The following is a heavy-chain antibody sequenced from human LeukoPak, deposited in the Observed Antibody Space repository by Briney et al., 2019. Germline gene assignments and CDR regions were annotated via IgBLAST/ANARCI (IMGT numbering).Heavy chain of an antibody. Sequence: SGTLSLTCAVSGGSISSSNWWSWVRPPPGKGLEWIGEIYHSGSTNYNPSLKSRVTISVDKSKNQFSLKLSSVTAADTAVYYCARDSVGATSDYFYGMDVWGQGTTVTVSS. CDR2: IYHSGST. V-gene: IGHV4-4*02. CDR1: GGSISSSNW. J-gene: IGHJ6*02. CDR3: ARDSVGATSDYFYGMDV. D-gene: IGHD1-26*01.